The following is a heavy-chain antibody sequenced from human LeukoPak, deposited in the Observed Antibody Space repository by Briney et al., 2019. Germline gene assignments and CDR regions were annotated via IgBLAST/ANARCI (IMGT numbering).Heavy chain of an antibody. D-gene: IGHD2-2*01. CDR2: ISAYNGNT. V-gene: IGHV1-18*01. CDR3: AREGIVVVPAAVYYYYYMDV. J-gene: IGHJ6*03. CDR1: GYTFTRYG. Sequence: ASVKVSCKASGYTFTRYGISWVRQAPGQGLEWMGWISAYNGNTNYAQKLQGRVTMTTDTSTSTAYMELRSLRSDDTAVYYCAREGIVVVPAAVYYYYYMDVWGKGTTVTVSS.